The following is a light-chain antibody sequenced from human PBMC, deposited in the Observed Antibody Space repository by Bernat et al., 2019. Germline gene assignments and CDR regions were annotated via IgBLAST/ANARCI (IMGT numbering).Light chain of an antibody. J-gene: IGKJ1*01. CDR3: QQYHVYPPT. Sequence: DIQMTQSPTLLSASVGDKVTITCRASQDISISLAWCQQKPGRAPKSLIYSASILQSEFPSKFSGSGYGTDFSLTISSLHPGDSATYYCQQYHVYPPTFGQGTKVEIK. CDR1: QDISIS. CDR2: SAS. V-gene: IGKV1-16*02.